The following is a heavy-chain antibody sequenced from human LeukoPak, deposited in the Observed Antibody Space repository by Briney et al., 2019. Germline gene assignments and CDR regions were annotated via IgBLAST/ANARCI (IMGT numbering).Heavy chain of an antibody. CDR3: ARRGPLYGSGNYFDY. Sequence: SQTLSLTCTVSGGSISSGGYYWSWIRQHPGKGLEWIGYIYYSGGTYYNPSLKSRVTISVDTSKNQFSLKLSSVTAADTAVYYCARRGPLYGSGNYFDYWGQGTLVTVSS. J-gene: IGHJ4*02. D-gene: IGHD3-10*01. V-gene: IGHV4-31*03. CDR2: IYYSGGT. CDR1: GGSISSGGYY.